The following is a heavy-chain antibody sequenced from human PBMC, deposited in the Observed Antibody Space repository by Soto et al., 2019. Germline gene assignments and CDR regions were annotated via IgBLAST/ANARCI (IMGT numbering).Heavy chain of an antibody. CDR1: GFSFSDHY. V-gene: IGHV3-11*01. CDR3: ACDRYYYASDL. D-gene: IGHD3-10*01. Sequence: GGTLRPSCAASGFSFSDHYMTWIRQARGKGLEWVSKISGSCTTIYCANSVRGRFTVSRDNAKNSLYLQMNSLRAEDTAVYYCACDRYYYASDLWGHGTLVTVSS. CDR2: ISGSCTTI. J-gene: IGHJ4*01.